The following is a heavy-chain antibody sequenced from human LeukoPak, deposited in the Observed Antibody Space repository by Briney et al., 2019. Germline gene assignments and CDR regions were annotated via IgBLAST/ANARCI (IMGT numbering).Heavy chain of an antibody. CDR2: ISGSGDNT. Sequence: GGSLRLSCAASGFTFSSYAMSWVRQAPGKGLEWVSGISGSGDNTSYADSVKGRFTISRDNCKNTLYVQVNSLRTEDTAPYYCAKGSYYDSSGSFYFDYWGQGTLVTVSS. V-gene: IGHV3-23*01. J-gene: IGHJ4*02. CDR1: GFTFSSYA. D-gene: IGHD3-22*01. CDR3: AKGSYYDSSGSFYFDY.